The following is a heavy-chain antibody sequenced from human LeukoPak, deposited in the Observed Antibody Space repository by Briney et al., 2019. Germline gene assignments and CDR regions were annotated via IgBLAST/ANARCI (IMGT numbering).Heavy chain of an antibody. CDR1: GFTFSSYW. J-gene: IGHJ4*02. CDR3: ARGALAYCGGDCSRSAYFDY. CDR2: INSDGSST. V-gene: IGHV3-74*01. D-gene: IGHD2-21*02. Sequence: GGSLRLSCAASGFTFSSYWMHWVRQAPGKGLVWVSRINSDGSSTSYADSVKGRFTISRDNAKNTLYLQMNSLRAEDTAVYYCARGALAYCGGDCSRSAYFDYWGQGTLVTVSS.